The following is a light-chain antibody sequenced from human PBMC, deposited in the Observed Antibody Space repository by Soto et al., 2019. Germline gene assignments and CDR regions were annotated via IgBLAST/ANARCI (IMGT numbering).Light chain of an antibody. V-gene: IGKV2-30*01. Sequence: DVVMTQSPLSLPVTLGQPASISCRSSQSPAYSDGNTYLNWFQQRPGQSQRRLIYQVSNRDSGVTDRFSGSGSGTDVTLTISRVEAADVGVYYCMQGTHWPYTFGQGTKLEIK. CDR3: MQGTHWPYT. J-gene: IGKJ2*01. CDR2: QVS. CDR1: QSPAYSDGNTY.